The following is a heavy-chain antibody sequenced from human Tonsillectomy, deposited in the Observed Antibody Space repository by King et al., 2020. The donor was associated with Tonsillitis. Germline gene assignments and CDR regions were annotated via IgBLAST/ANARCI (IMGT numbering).Heavy chain of an antibody. CDR1: GFTFISYW. V-gene: IGHV3-74*01. J-gene: IGHJ6*03. CDR2: IISDGSST. D-gene: IGHD1-1*01. Sequence: VQLVESGGGLVQPGGALRLSCAASGFTFISYWMHWVRQAPVKGLVWVSRIISDGSSTSYSDSVKGRFTISRDNAKNTQYLQMNSRRAEDTAVYYCAREVPIYYYYMDVWGKGTTVTVSS. CDR3: AREVPIYYYYMDV.